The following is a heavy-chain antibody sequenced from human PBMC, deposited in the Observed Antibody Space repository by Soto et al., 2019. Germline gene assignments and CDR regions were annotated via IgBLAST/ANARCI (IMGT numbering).Heavy chain of an antibody. Sequence: SETLSLTCAVSGGSFSGYYWSWIRQPPGKGLEWIGEINHSGSTNYNPSLKSRVTISVDTSKNQFSLKLSSVTAADTAVYYCARGHRRSWPNWFDPWGQGTLVTVPQ. CDR2: INHSGST. CDR3: ARGHRRSWPNWFDP. V-gene: IGHV4-34*01. J-gene: IGHJ5*02. D-gene: IGHD6-13*01. CDR1: GGSFSGYY.